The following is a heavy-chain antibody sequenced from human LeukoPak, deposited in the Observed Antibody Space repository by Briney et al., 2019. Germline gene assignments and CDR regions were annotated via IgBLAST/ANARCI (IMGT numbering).Heavy chain of an antibody. D-gene: IGHD5-18*01. V-gene: IGHV1-46*01. J-gene: IGHJ5*02. CDR3: ARDDFDTAMVYNYFDP. CDR2: MHPTGGST. Sequence: ASVKISFKASGYTFSVHYIHWVRQAPGQGLEWMGVMHPTGGSTNYAQRFEGRVTMTRDTSTSTVYMELRSLTSEDTAVYYCARDDFDTAMVYNYFDPWGQGTLVTVSS. CDR1: GYTFSVHY.